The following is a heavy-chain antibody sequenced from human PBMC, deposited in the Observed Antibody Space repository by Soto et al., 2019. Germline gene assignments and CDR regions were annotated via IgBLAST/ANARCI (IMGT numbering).Heavy chain of an antibody. CDR2: ISYDGNSK. V-gene: IGHV3-30-3*01. CDR3: ARTGLQWLAQYYFDS. CDR1: GFTFNSYA. Sequence: QVQVVESGGGVVQPGRSLRLSCVASGFTFNSYAMHWVRQSPGKGLEWVAVISYDGNSKYYTDSVKGRFTISRDNSKNTLYLQMHNLRPEDTSVYYCARTGLQWLAQYYFDSWGQGTLVTVSS. J-gene: IGHJ4*02. D-gene: IGHD6-19*01.